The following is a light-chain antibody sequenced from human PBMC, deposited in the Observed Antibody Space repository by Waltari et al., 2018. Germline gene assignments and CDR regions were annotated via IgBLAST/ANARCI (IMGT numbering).Light chain of an antibody. Sequence: DIQMTQSPSSVSASVGDRVTITFRARQDIGSWLAWYQQKPGKAPNLLIYTASSLESGVPSRFSGSGSGTDFTLTINSLRPEDFATYSCLQVSSFPVTFGGGTKVEV. CDR1: QDIGSW. V-gene: IGKV1-12*01. J-gene: IGKJ4*01. CDR2: TAS. CDR3: LQVSSFPVT.